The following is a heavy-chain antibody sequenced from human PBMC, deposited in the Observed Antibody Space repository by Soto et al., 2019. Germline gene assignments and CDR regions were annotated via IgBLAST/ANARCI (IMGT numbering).Heavy chain of an antibody. CDR2: ISYDGSNK. D-gene: IGHD3-10*01. CDR3: AKWGVYGMDV. Sequence: GGSLRLSCAASGFSFSSYCMHWVRQAPGKGLEWVAVISYDGSNKYYADSVKGRFTISRDNSRNTLYLQMNSLRAEDTAVYYCAKWGVYGMDVWGQGTTVTVSS. V-gene: IGHV3-30*18. CDR1: GFSFSSYC. J-gene: IGHJ6*02.